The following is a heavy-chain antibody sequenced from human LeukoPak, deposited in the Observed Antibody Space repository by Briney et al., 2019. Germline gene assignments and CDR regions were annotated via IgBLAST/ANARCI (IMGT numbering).Heavy chain of an antibody. CDR3: AKDRGDIVVVPAAIPLDTFDY. CDR1: GFTFSSYG. CDR2: IRYDGSNK. Sequence: GGSLRLSCAASGFTFSSYGMHWVRQAPGKGLEWVAFIRYDGSNKYYADSVKGRFTISRDNSKSTLYLQMNSLRAEDTAVYYCAKDRGDIVVVPAAIPLDTFDYWGQGTLVTVSS. V-gene: IGHV3-30*02. D-gene: IGHD2-2*01. J-gene: IGHJ4*02.